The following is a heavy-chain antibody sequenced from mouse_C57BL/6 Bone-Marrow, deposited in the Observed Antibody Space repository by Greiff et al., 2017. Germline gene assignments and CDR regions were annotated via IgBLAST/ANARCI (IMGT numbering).Heavy chain of an antibody. CDR2: ISGGGGNT. J-gene: IGHJ4*01. CDR3: ARRYDGYCYAMDD. D-gene: IGHD2-3*01. V-gene: IGHV5-9*01. CDR1: GFTFSSYT. Sequence: EVQLVESGGGLVKPGGSLKLSCAASGFTFSSYTMSWVRQTPEKRLEWVATISGGGGNTYYPDSVKGRFTISRDTAKNTLYLQMSSLRSEDTALYYCARRYDGYCYAMDDWGQGTSVTVAS.